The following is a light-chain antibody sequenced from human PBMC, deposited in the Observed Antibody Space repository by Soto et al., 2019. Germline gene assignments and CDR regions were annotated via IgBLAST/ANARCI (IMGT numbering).Light chain of an antibody. CDR2: EVN. CDR3: SSYTGSSYV. V-gene: IGLV2-8*01. CDR1: GSDVGDYNY. J-gene: IGLJ1*01. Sequence: QSVLTQPPSASGSPGQSVTISCTGTGSDVGDYNYVSWYQQHPGKAPKLMIYEVNKRPSGVPDRFSGSKSGNTASLTVSGLQAEDEANYYCSSYTGSSYVFGTGTKLTVL.